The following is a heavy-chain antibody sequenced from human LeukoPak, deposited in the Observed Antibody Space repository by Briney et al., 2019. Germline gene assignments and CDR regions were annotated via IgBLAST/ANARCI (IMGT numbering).Heavy chain of an antibody. CDR1: GYTFTSYD. D-gene: IGHD1-26*01. V-gene: IGHV1-8*01. Sequence: ASVKVSCKASGYTFTSYDINWVRQATGQGREWMGWMNPNSGNTGYAQKFQGRVTMTRNTSISTAYMELSSLRSEDTAVYYCARGFSGSYYGYYYYYMDVWAKGTTVTISS. CDR2: MNPNSGNT. CDR3: ARGFSGSYYGYYYYYMDV. J-gene: IGHJ6*03.